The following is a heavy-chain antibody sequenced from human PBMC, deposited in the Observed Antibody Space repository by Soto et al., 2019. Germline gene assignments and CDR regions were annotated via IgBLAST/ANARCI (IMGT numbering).Heavy chain of an antibody. D-gene: IGHD6-6*01. J-gene: IGHJ6*03. V-gene: IGHV3-23*01. CDR2: ISGSGGST. CDR3: AKGGAARRYYYMDV. Sequence: GGSLRLSCAASGFTFSSYAMSWVRQAPGKGLEWVSAISGSGGSTYYADSVKGRFTISRDNSKNTLYLQMNSLRAEDTAVYYCAKGGAARRYYYMDVWGKGTTVTVSS. CDR1: GFTFSSYA.